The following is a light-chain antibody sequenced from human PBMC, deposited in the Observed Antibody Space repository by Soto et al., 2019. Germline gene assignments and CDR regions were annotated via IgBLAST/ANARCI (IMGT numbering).Light chain of an antibody. J-gene: IGKJ2*01. CDR1: QNVDSNY. V-gene: IGKV3-20*01. CDR3: QQYNSYLYT. Sequence: EIVLTQSPGTLSLSPGEEATLSCRASQNVDSNYLAWYQQKPGQTPRLIIYGASGRADGIPHRFSGSGFGTDFTLTISSLQPDDFATYYCQQYNSYLYTFGQGTKLEIK. CDR2: GAS.